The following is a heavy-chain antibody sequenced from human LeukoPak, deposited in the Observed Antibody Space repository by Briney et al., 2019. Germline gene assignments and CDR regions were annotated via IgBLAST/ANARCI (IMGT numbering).Heavy chain of an antibody. J-gene: IGHJ6*03. V-gene: IGHV4-59*12. CDR3: ARGAYCSSTSCETVAYYYYYYMDV. CDR2: IYYSGST. D-gene: IGHD2-2*01. Sequence: KPSETLSLTCTVSGGSISSYYWSWIRQPPGKGLEWIGYIYYSGSTNYNPSLKSRVTISVDTSKNQFSLKLSSVTAADTAVYYCARGAYCSSTSCETVAYYYYYYMDVWGKGTTVTVSS. CDR1: GGSISSYY.